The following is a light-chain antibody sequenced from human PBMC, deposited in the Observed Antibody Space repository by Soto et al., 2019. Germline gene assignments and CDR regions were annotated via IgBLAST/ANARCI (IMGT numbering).Light chain of an antibody. CDR3: QQSYGSPGA. CDR1: QTINKY. V-gene: IGKV1-39*01. Sequence: DIHLTQSPSSLSASVGDSVTITCRSSQTINKYLNWYQHRPGKAPKLLIYAASSLQTGVPTRFSXAGAGTFFTXTIXNLQLEDVASYYCQQSYGSPGAFGRGTKVEI. J-gene: IGKJ1*01. CDR2: AAS.